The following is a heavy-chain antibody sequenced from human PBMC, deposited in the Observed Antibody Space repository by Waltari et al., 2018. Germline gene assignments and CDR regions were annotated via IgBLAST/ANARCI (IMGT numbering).Heavy chain of an antibody. D-gene: IGHD1-20*01. Sequence: QVQLVQSGADVRSPGASVRVSCKASGYTFTIYSTQWGRQAPGQGLEWMRVINPSDETNSYAQKFRGRVTMTRDTSTSTVYMDLSSLRSEDTALYYCARGGIRGTTYHYYYYYMDVWGKGTTVTVSS. CDR3: ARGGIRGTTYHYYYYYMDV. V-gene: IGHV1-46*03. J-gene: IGHJ6*03. CDR2: INPSDETN. CDR1: GYTFTIYS.